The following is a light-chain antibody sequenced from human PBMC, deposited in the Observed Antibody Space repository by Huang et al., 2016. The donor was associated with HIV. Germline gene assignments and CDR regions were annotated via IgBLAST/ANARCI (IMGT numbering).Light chain of an antibody. Sequence: EIVLTQSPATLSLSPGDTATLSCRASQSVGYYLAWYQQKPGRAPRLLIYDASNRATGIPARFSGSGSGTDFTLTISSLEPEDFAVYYCQQRSNWPPLTFGGGTKVEI. CDR3: QQRSNWPPLT. V-gene: IGKV3-11*01. CDR2: DAS. J-gene: IGKJ4*01. CDR1: QSVGYY.